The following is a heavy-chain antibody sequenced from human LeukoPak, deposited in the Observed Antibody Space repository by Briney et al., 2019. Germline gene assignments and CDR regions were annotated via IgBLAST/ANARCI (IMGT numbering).Heavy chain of an antibody. CDR3: WIYPGGYYYVGDY. CDR1: GFTFSSYS. CDR2: IYYSGST. V-gene: IGHV4-39*07. Sequence: KSGGSLRLSCAASGFTFSSYSMNWVRQPPGKGLEWIGSIYYSGSTYYNPSLKSRVTISVDTSKNQFSLKLSSVTAADTAVYYCWIYPGGYYYVGDYWGQGTLVTVSS. J-gene: IGHJ4*02. D-gene: IGHD3-22*01.